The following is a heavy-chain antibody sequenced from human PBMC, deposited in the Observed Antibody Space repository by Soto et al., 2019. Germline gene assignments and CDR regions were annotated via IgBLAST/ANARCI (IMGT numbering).Heavy chain of an antibody. Sequence: GESLKISCKGSGYSFTSYWIGWVRQMPGKGLEWMGIIYPGDSDTRYSPSFQGQVTISADKSISTAYLQWSSLKASDTAMYYCASSRIAAAGRYYYGMDVWGQGTTVTV. CDR2: IYPGDSDT. CDR3: ASSRIAAAGRYYYGMDV. D-gene: IGHD6-13*01. CDR1: GYSFTSYW. V-gene: IGHV5-51*01. J-gene: IGHJ6*02.